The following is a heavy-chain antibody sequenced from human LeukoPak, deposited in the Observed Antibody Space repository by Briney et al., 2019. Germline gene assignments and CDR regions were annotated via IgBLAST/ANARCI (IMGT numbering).Heavy chain of an antibody. CDR2: IIPIFGTA. Sequence: EASVKVSCKASGGTFSSYAISWVRQAPGQGLEWMGGIIPIFGTANYAQKFQGRVTITADESTSTAYMELSSLRSEDTAVYYCAKSNTTSQVWRDYYGVDCWGQGTLVTVSS. J-gene: IGHJ4*02. V-gene: IGHV1-69*13. D-gene: IGHD3-3*01. CDR1: GGTFSSYA. CDR3: AKSNTTSQVWRDYYGVDC.